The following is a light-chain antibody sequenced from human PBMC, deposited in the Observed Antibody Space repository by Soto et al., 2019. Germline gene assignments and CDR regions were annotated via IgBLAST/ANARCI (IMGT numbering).Light chain of an antibody. J-gene: IGKJ1*01. CDR2: AAS. V-gene: IGKV1-39*01. CDR1: HSVSRY. Sequence: DIQMTQSPSFLSASVGDRVTITCRASHSVSRYLNWYQQKPGKAPKPLIYAASSLQSGVPSRFSGSGSGTDFTLTISSLQPEDFATYYCQQSHNTWTFGQGTKVDIK. CDR3: QQSHNTWT.